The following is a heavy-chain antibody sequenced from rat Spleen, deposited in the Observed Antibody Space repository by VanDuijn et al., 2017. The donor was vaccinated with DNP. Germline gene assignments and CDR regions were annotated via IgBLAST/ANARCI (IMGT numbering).Heavy chain of an antibody. CDR3: ATSSYYGYDYGFGY. J-gene: IGHJ3*01. CDR2: IIYDGSST. V-gene: IGHV5S10*01. CDR1: GFTFGDYA. Sequence: EVQLVESGGGLVQPGNSLKLSCAASGFTFGDYAMAWVRQSPKKGLEWVATIIYDGSSTYYRDSVRGRFTISRDYARSTLYLQMDSLRSDDTATYYCATSSYYGYDYGFGYWGQGTLVTVSS. D-gene: IGHD1-7*01.